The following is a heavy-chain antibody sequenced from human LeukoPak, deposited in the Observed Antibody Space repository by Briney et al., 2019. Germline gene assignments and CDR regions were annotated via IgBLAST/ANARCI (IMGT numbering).Heavy chain of an antibody. D-gene: IGHD3-3*01. V-gene: IGHV3-7*01. CDR1: GFTFSDYW. CDR3: AREHWSKYNDFWSGYATD. CDR2: MRQDAKSE. J-gene: IGHJ4*02. Sequence: GGSLRLSCVASGFTFSDYWMAWVRQAPGKGLEWVATMRQDAKSEYYVDSVKGRFTVSRDNAYNSFYLHMNSLRAEDTAVYYCAREHWSKYNDFWSGYATDWGQGALVTVSS.